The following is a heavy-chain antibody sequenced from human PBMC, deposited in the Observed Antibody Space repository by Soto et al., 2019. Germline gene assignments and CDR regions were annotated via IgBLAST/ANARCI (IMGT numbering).Heavy chain of an antibody. J-gene: IGHJ5*02. CDR2: FDPEDGET. CDR3: ATGYSQWLVRRSWFDP. CDR1: GYTLTELS. Sequence: GASVKVSCKVSGYTLTELSMHWVRQAPGIGLEWMGGFDPEDGETIYAQKFQGRVTMTEDTSTDTAYMELSSLRSEDTAVYYCATGYSQWLVRRSWFDPWGQGTLVTVSS. V-gene: IGHV1-24*01. D-gene: IGHD6-19*01.